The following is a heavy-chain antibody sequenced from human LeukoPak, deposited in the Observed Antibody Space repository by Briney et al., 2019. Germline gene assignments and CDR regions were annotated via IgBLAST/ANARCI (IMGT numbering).Heavy chain of an antibody. V-gene: IGHV3-53*01. CDR2: IYSGCST. CDR3: ARSAGDFDY. Sequence: GGSLRLSCAASGFTISSNYMSWVRQAPGKGLEWVSVIYSGCSTYYSDSVKGRFTISRDNSKNTPYLQMNSLRAEDTAVYYCARSAGDFDYWGQGTLVTVSS. CDR1: GFTISSNY. J-gene: IGHJ4*02. D-gene: IGHD7-27*01.